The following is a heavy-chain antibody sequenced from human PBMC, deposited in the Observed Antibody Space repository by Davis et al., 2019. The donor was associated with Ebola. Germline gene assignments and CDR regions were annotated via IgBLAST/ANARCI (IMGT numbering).Heavy chain of an antibody. J-gene: IGHJ4*02. CDR3: ARGRPFF. CDR1: SGSFSDYY. V-gene: IGHV4-34*01. Sequence: SETLSLTCAVYSGSFSDYYWTWIRQTPGKGLEWIGQINHSGSTNYNPSLKSRVTISVDTSKNQFSLKLSFVTAADTAVYYCARGRPFFWGQGTLVTVSS. D-gene: IGHD2/OR15-2a*01. CDR2: INHSGST.